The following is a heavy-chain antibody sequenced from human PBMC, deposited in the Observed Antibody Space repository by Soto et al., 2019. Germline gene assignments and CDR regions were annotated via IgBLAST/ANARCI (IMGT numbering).Heavy chain of an antibody. Sequence: EVQLVESGGGLVQPGGSLRLSCAASGLTFSSYWMHWVRQAPGKGLVWVSRINSDGSSTSYGDSVKGRFTISRDNAKNTLYLQLNSLRAEDTAVYYCALSHTVTTDYWGQGTLVTVSS. CDR3: ALSHTVTTDY. V-gene: IGHV3-74*01. CDR2: INSDGSST. D-gene: IGHD4-17*01. J-gene: IGHJ4*02. CDR1: GLTFSSYW.